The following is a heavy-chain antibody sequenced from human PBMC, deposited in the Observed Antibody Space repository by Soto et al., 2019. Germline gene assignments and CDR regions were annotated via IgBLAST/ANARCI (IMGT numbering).Heavy chain of an antibody. V-gene: IGHV3-7*01. D-gene: IGHD6-13*01. CDR3: ARDIAAALFDY. CDR2: IKQDGSEK. Sequence: EVQLVESGGGLVKPGGSLRLSCAASGFTFSSYWMSWVRQAPGKGLEWVANIKQDGSEKYYVDSVKSRFTISRDNAKNSLYLKMNSLRDEDTAVYYCARDIAAALFDYWGQGTLVTVSS. CDR1: GFTFSSYW. J-gene: IGHJ4*02.